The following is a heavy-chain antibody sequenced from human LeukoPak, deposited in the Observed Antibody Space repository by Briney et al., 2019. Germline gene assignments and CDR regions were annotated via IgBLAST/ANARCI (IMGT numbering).Heavy chain of an antibody. Sequence: SVKVSCKASGGTVSSYAISWVRQSPGHRLEWLGGITPISGTSNYAQKFQGRVTITTDESTSTAYMELSSLRSEDTAVYYCARVTRGSSSALDYFDYWGQGTLVTVSS. CDR2: ITPISGTS. J-gene: IGHJ4*02. CDR3: ARVTRGSSSALDYFDY. V-gene: IGHV1-69*05. CDR1: GGTVSSYA. D-gene: IGHD6-6*01.